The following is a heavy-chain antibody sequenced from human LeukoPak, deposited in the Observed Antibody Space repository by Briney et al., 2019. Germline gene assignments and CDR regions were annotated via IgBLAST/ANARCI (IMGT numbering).Heavy chain of an antibody. V-gene: IGHV3-21*01. CDR3: ARDSFHWYSDYYFDY. D-gene: IGHD1-26*01. Sequence: KPGGSLRLSCAASGFTFSGYSMNRVRQAPGKGLEWVSSISSSSTYIYYADSVKGRFTISRDNAKNSLYLQMNSLRAEDTAVYYCARDSFHWYSDYYFDYWGQGTLVTVSS. J-gene: IGHJ4*02. CDR1: GFTFSGYS. CDR2: ISSSSTYI.